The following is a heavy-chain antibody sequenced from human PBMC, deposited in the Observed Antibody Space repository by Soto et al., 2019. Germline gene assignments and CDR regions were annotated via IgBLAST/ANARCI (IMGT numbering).Heavy chain of an antibody. V-gene: IGHV3-53*01. CDR3: ARHPTATRHGMDV. CDR1: VFTVSSNY. D-gene: IGHD1-26*01. Sequence: PGGSLRLSCAASVFTVSSNYMSWVRQAPGKGLEWVSVIYSGGRTYYADSVRGRFTISRDNYKNTLYLQMKSLRAEDTAVYYCARHPTATRHGMDVWGQGNTVTVSS. CDR2: IYSGGRT. J-gene: IGHJ6*02.